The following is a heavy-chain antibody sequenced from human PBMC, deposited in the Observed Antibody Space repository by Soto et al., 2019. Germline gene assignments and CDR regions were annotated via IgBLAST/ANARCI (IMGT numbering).Heavy chain of an antibody. Sequence: GGSLRLSCAASGLAFSRYSMNWVRQAPGKGLEWIAYISSSGSIMSYADSVKGRFTISRDNDKNSLYLQMNSLTEEDTAVYFCAREGLYDSSGYYAYYFDYWGLGTLVTVSS. CDR3: AREGLYDSSGYYAYYFDY. V-gene: IGHV3-48*02. D-gene: IGHD3-22*01. J-gene: IGHJ4*02. CDR1: GLAFSRYS. CDR2: ISSSGSIM.